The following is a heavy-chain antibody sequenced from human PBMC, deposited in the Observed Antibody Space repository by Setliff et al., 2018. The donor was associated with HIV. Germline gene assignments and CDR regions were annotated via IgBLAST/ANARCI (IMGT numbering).Heavy chain of an antibody. Sequence: PSETLSLTCAVYGGSFSDYYWSWIRQPPGKGLEWIGEINHRGSTNYNPSLKSRVTISVDTSKNQFSLKLSSVTAADTAVYYCARVSKYCSGVSCYSFSYDYYMDVWGKGTTVTVSS. CDR2: INHRGST. V-gene: IGHV4-34*01. CDR1: GGSFSDYY. D-gene: IGHD2-15*01. J-gene: IGHJ6*03. CDR3: ARVSKYCSGVSCYSFSYDYYMDV.